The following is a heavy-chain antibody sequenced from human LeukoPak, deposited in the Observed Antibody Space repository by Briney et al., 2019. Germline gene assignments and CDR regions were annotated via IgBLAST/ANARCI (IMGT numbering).Heavy chain of an antibody. J-gene: IGHJ3*02. Sequence: PSETLSLTCTVSGGSISSYYWSWIRQPAGKGLEWIGRIYTSGSTNYNPSLKSRVTMSVDTSKNQFSLKLSSVTAADTAVYYCARLVRTAMANDAFDIWGQGTMVTVSS. V-gene: IGHV4-4*07. D-gene: IGHD5-18*01. CDR3: ARLVRTAMANDAFDI. CDR1: GGSISSYY. CDR2: IYTSGST.